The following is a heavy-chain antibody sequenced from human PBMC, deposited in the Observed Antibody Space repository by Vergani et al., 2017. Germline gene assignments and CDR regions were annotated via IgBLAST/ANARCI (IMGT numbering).Heavy chain of an antibody. V-gene: IGHV3-7*01. J-gene: IGHJ4*02. D-gene: IGHD6-13*01. Sequence: EVQLMESGGGLVQPGGSLRLSCAASGFTVSNYWMSWVRQAPGKGLEWVANIKEDGSETFYVDSVMGRFTISRDNAKNSLYLQMNSLRAEDTAVYFCARLGLTASRREAPVFDYWGQGTLVTVSS. CDR1: GFTVSNYW. CDR2: IKEDGSET. CDR3: ARLGLTASRREAPVFDY.